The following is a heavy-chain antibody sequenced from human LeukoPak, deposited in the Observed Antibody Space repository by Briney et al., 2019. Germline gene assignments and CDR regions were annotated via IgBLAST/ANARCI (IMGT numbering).Heavy chain of an antibody. V-gene: IGHV3-7*01. CDR2: IKQDGSEK. CDR1: GFTFSSYW. J-gene: IGHJ4*02. Sequence: GGSLRLSCAASGFTFSSYWMSWVRQAPGKGLEWVANIKQDGSEKYYEDSVKGRFTISRDNAKNSLYLQMNSLRAEDTAVYYCARGSTIFGVTYYFDYWGQGTLVTVSS. CDR3: ARGSTIFGVTYYFDY. D-gene: IGHD3-3*01.